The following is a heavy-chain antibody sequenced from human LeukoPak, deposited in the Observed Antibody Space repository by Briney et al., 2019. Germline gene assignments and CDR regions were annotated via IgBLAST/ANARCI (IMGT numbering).Heavy chain of an antibody. CDR2: INPNSGGT. CDR1: GYTFTDYF. V-gene: IGHV1-2*06. CDR3: ARDRTGALFFDY. D-gene: IGHD2-8*02. J-gene: IGHJ4*02. Sequence: ASVKVSFTASGYTFTDYFMHWVRQAPGQGLEWMGRINPNSGGTNYAQKFQGRVTMTRDTSISTAYMELSGLRSDDTAVYYCARDRTGALFFDYWGQGTLVTVSS.